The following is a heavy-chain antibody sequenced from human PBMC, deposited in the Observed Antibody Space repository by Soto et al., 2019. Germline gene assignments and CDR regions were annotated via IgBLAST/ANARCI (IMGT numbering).Heavy chain of an antibody. Sequence: SETLSLTCAVSGGSISSGGYSWSWIRQPPGKGLEWIGYIYHSGSTYYNPSLKSRVTISVDRSKNQFSLKLSSVAAADTAVYYCARERCSGGSCHWFDPWGQGTLVTV. CDR2: IYHSGST. CDR3: ARERCSGGSCHWFDP. J-gene: IGHJ5*02. CDR1: GGSISSGGYS. V-gene: IGHV4-30-2*01. D-gene: IGHD2-15*01.